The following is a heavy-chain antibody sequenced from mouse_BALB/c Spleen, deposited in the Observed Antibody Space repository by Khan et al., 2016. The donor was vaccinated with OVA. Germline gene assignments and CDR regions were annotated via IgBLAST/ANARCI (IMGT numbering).Heavy chain of an antibody. CDR3: SRLAYSYNSEGFAY. J-gene: IGHJ3*01. Sequence: EVELVESGGDLVKTGGSLKLSCAASGFTFSTYGMSWVRQTPDKRLEWVATISSGGHYTYYKDSVKGRFTISRDNAKNIIYLQMTSLRSEDTAMYYCSRLAYSYNSEGFAYWGQGTLVTVSA. CDR1: GFTFSTYG. D-gene: IGHD2-12*01. V-gene: IGHV5-6*01. CDR2: ISSGGHYT.